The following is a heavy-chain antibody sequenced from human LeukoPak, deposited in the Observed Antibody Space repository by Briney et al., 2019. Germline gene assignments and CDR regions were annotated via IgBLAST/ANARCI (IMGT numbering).Heavy chain of an antibody. CDR1: GGSISSSYYY. D-gene: IGHD3-9*01. J-gene: IGHJ3*01. CDR2: IYSSGST. V-gene: IGHV4-39*07. Sequence: SETLSLTCTVSGGSISSSYYYWGWIRQPPGKGLEWIGSIYSSGSTYYNPSLKSRVTISVDTSKNQFSLKLSSVTAADTAVYYCTREGYDILTGYRAAFDVWGQGTMVTVSS. CDR3: TREGYDILTGYRAAFDV.